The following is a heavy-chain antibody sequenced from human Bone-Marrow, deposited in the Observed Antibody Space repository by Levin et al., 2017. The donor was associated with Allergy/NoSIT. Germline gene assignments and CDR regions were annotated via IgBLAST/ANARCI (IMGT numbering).Heavy chain of an antibody. CDR3: ARDQFRRATIGARWFDP. V-gene: IGHV3-7*01. Sequence: LSLTCAASGFSFSNSWMSWVRQAPGKGLEWVANIKEDGSEKYYVDSVKGRFTISRDNAKNSLFVQMTSLRVEDTAVYYCARDQFRRATIGARWFDPWGQGTLVTVSS. J-gene: IGHJ5*02. D-gene: IGHD5-24*01. CDR1: GFSFSNSW. CDR2: IKEDGSEK.